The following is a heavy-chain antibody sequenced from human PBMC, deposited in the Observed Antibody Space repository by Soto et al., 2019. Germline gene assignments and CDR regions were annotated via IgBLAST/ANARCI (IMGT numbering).Heavy chain of an antibody. V-gene: IGHV4-38-2*01. Sequence: SETLSLTCAVSGYSISSGYFWDWIRQPPGKGLEWIGTVHSTGGTYYSPSLRSRVTISVDTSKNLFSLKMTSASATDAAVYFCAKREDSSRFGGLDIWGQGTAVTVSS. CDR3: AKREDSSRFGGLDI. CDR1: GYSISSGYF. D-gene: IGHD3-3*01. CDR2: VHSTGGT. J-gene: IGHJ6*02.